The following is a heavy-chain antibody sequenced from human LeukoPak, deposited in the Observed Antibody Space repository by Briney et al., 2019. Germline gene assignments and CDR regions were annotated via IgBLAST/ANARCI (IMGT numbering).Heavy chain of an antibody. J-gene: IGHJ3*02. CDR2: IYPGDSDT. V-gene: IGHV5-51*01. Sequence: GESLKISCQGSGYSFTSYWIGWVRQMPGKGLEWMGIIYPGDSDTRYSPSFQGQVTISADKSISTAYLQWSSLKASDTAMYYCARVYCSGGSCYSPDAFDIWGQGTMVTVSS. D-gene: IGHD2-15*01. CDR3: ARVYCSGGSCYSPDAFDI. CDR1: GYSFTSYW.